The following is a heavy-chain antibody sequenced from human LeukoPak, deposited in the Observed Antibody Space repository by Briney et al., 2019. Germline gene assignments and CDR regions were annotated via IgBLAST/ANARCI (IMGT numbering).Heavy chain of an antibody. CDR3: ARAGKLMITMVRGALASRDAFHI. CDR1: GYTFTSYD. V-gene: IGHV1-2*02. D-gene: IGHD3-10*01. Sequence: ASVKVSCKASGYTFTSYDINWVRQATGQGLEWMGWMNPNSGGTNYAQKFQGRVSMTRDTSISTAYMELSRLRSDDTAVYYCARAGKLMITMVRGALASRDAFHIWGQGTMVTVSS. CDR2: MNPNSGGT. J-gene: IGHJ3*02.